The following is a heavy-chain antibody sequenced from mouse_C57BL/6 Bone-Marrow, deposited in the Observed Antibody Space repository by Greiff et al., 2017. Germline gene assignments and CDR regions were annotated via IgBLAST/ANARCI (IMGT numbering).Heavy chain of an antibody. D-gene: IGHD1-1*01. CDR3: ARGHFYYGRGYAMDY. CDR1: GFNIKNTY. CDR2: IDPANGNP. J-gene: IGHJ4*01. V-gene: IGHV14-3*01. Sequence: EVQLQQSVAELVRPGASVKLSCTASGFNIKNTYMHWVKQRPEQGLEWIGSIDPANGNPKYAPKFQGKATITADTSSNTANLQLSSLTSEDTAIYYCARGHFYYGRGYAMDYWGQGTSVTVSS.